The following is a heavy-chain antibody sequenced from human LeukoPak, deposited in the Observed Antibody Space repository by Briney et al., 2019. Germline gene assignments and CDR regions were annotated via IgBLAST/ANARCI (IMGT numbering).Heavy chain of an antibody. V-gene: IGHV4-59*01. CDR1: GGSSSSYY. Sequence: SETLSLTCTVSGGSSSSYYWSWIRQPPGKGLEWIGYIYYSGSTNYNPSLKSRVTISVDTSKNQFSLRLSSVTAADTAVYYCARARCYYGSGISYYFDYWGQGTLVTVSS. CDR2: IYYSGST. D-gene: IGHD3-10*01. J-gene: IGHJ4*02. CDR3: ARARCYYGSGISYYFDY.